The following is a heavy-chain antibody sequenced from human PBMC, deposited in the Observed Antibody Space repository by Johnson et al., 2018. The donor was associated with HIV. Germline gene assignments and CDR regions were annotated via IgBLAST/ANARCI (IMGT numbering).Heavy chain of an antibody. CDR1: GFAFEDYA. CDR3: ARELYAPAPFDI. V-gene: IGHV3-30*04. J-gene: IGHJ3*02. D-gene: IGHD2/OR15-2a*01. CDR2: TSYDGTNK. Sequence: QVQLVESGGGVLRPGGSLRLSCAGSGFAFEDYAMSWVRQVPEKGLEWVAVTSYDGTNKYNADSVKGRFTISRDNSKNTLFLQMNSLRAEETAVYYCARELYAPAPFDIWGQGTMVTVSS.